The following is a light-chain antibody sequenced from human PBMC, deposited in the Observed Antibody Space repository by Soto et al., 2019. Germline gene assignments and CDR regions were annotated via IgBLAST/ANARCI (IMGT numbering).Light chain of an antibody. J-gene: IGLJ1*01. CDR2: EVS. CDR1: SSDVGGYNY. V-gene: IGLV2-14*01. CDR3: SSYTSSSPLV. Sequence: QSALTQPASVSGSPGQSITISCTGTSSDVGGYNYVSWYQQHPGKAPKLMIYEVSNRPSGVSNRFSGSKSGNTASLTISGLQAEDESDYYFSSYTSSSPLVFGTGTKLTVL.